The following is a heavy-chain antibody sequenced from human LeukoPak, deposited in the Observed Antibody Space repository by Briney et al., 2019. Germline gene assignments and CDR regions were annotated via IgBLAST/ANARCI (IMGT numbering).Heavy chain of an antibody. J-gene: IGHJ4*02. CDR1: GGTFSSYA. CDR2: IIPILGIA. V-gene: IGHV1-69*04. D-gene: IGHD3-22*01. Sequence: ASVKVSCKASGGTFSSYAISWVRQAPGQGLKWMGRIIPILGIANYAQKFQGRVTITADKSTSTAYMELSSLRSEDTAVYYCARDPPDYYDSSGYSDYWGQGTLVTVSS. CDR3: ARDPPDYYDSSGYSDY.